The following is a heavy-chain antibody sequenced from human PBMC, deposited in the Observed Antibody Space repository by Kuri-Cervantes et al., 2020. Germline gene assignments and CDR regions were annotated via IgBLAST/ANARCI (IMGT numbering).Heavy chain of an antibody. CDR2: IYSGGST. V-gene: IGHV3-53*01. CDR1: GFTVSSNY. D-gene: IGHD3-16*02. CDR3: ATRDYDYVWGSYRQAGARFDY. J-gene: IGHJ4*02. Sequence: ETLSLTCAASGFTVSSNYMSWVRQAPGKGLEWVSVIYSGGSTHYAGSVKGRFTISRASSKNTLYLQMNSLRAEDTAVYYCATRDYDYVWGSYRQAGARFDYWGQGTLVTVSS.